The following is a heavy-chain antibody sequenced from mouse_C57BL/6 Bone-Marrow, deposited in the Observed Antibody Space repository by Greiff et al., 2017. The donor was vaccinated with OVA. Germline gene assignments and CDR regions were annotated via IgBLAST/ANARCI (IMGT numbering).Heavy chain of an antibody. CDR3: ARDLPNWDYFDY. CDR1: GFTFSSYA. CDR2: ISDGGSYT. J-gene: IGHJ2*01. D-gene: IGHD4-1*01. Sequence: EVKVVESGGGLVKPGGSLKLSCAASGFTFSSYAMSWVRQTPEKRLEWVATISDGGSYTYYPDNVKGRFTISRDNAKNNLYLQMSHLKSEDTAMYYCARDLPNWDYFDYWGQGTTLTVSS. V-gene: IGHV5-4*01.